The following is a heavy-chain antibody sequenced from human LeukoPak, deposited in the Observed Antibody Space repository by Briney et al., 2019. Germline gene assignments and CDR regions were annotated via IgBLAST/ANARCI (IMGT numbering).Heavy chain of an antibody. J-gene: IGHJ4*02. D-gene: IGHD3-10*01. V-gene: IGHV3-9*01. CDR2: ISWNSGSI. CDR1: GFTFDDYA. CDR3: ATRRGG. Sequence: GGSLRLSCAASGFTFDDYAMHWVRQAPGKGLEWVSGISWNSGSIGYADSVKGRFTISRDNAKNSLYLQMNSLRAEDTALYYCATRRGGWGQGTLATVSS.